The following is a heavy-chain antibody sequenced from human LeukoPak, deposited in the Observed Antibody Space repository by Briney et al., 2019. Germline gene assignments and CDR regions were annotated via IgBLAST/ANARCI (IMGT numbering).Heavy chain of an antibody. D-gene: IGHD3-16*01. V-gene: IGHV4-59*01. Sequence: SETLSLTCTVSGGSISSYYWSWIRRPPGKGLEWIGYIYYSGSTNYNPSLKSRVTISVDTSKNQFSLKLSSVTAADTAVYYCARGSLGDPFTDDAFDIWGQGTMVTVSS. CDR1: GGSISSYY. J-gene: IGHJ3*02. CDR2: IYYSGST. CDR3: ARGSLGDPFTDDAFDI.